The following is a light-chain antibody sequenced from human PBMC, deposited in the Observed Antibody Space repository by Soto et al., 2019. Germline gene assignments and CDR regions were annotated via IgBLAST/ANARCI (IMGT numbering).Light chain of an antibody. J-gene: IGKJ1*01. CDR1: QSISGW. V-gene: IGKV1-5*01. CDR3: QQYDSYSGT. Sequence: GARVTITCRASQSISGWLAWYQQKPGKAPKLLIYDASSLESGVPSRFSGSGSGTEFTLTISSLQPDDFATYYCQQYDSYSGTFGQGTKVDI. CDR2: DAS.